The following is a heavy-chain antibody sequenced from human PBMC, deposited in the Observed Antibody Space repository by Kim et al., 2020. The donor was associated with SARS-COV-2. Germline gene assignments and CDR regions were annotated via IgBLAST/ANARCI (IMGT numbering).Heavy chain of an antibody. V-gene: IGHV1-2*02. D-gene: IGHD6-6*01. CDR1: GYTFTGYY. Sequence: ASVKVSCKASGYTFTGYYMHWVRQAPGQGLEWMGWINPNSGGTNYAQKFQGRVTMTRDTSISTAYMELSRLRSDDTAVYYCRRQSAARPPRNDYWGQGTLVTVSS. CDR3: RRQSAARPPRNDY. CDR2: INPNSGGT. J-gene: IGHJ4*02.